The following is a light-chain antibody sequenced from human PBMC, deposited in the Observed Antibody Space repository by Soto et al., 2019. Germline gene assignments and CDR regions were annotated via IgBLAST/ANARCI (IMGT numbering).Light chain of an antibody. CDR1: QSVSSY. CDR3: QQSNDWPWT. J-gene: IGKJ1*01. CDR2: GAS. V-gene: IGKV3D-15*01. Sequence: IVLSLSPAALSLSPGERATLSCRASQSVSSYLAWYQQKPGQAPRLLFYGASTRATGIPARFSGSGSGTDFTLTIISLQSEDVAVYYCQQSNDWPWTFGQGTIV.